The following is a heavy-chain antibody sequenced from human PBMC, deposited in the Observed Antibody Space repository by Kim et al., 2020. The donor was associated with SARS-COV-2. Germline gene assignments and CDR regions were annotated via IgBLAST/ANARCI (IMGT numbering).Heavy chain of an antibody. CDR1: GGSISSYY. V-gene: IGHV4-59*08. CDR3: ARGGGYQLLSLDAFDI. D-gene: IGHD2-2*01. J-gene: IGHJ3*02. CDR2: IYYSGST. Sequence: SETLSLTCTVSGGSISSYYWSWIRQPPGKGLEWIGYIYYSGSTNYNPSLKSRVTISVDTSKNQFSLKLSSVTAADTAVYYCARGGGYQLLSLDAFDIWGQGTMVTVSS.